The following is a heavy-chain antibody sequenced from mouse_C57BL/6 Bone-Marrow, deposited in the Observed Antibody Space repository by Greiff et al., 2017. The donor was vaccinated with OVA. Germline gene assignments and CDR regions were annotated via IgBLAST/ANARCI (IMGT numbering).Heavy chain of an antibody. Sequence: EVQRVESGPGLAKPSQTLSLTCSVTGYSITSDYWNWIRKFPGNKLEYMGYISYSGITYYNPSLKSRISIPRDTSKNQYYLQLNSVTTEDTATYYCARSPRYGNYAKDYWGKGTSVTVSS. V-gene: IGHV3-8*01. J-gene: IGHJ4*01. CDR2: ISYSGIT. CDR3: ARSPRYGNYAKDY. D-gene: IGHD2-1*01. CDR1: GYSITSDY.